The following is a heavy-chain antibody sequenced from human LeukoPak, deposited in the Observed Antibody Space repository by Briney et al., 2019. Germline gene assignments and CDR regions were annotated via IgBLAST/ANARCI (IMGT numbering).Heavy chain of an antibody. D-gene: IGHD6-19*01. CDR1: GGSISTYY. J-gene: IGHJ4*02. CDR3: ARGSGWYNY. CDR2: IYYSVST. Sequence: SETLSLTCTVSGGSISTYYWSWIRQPPGKGLEWIGYIYYSVSTSYNPSLKSRVTISVDTSKNRFSLKLSSVTAADTAVYYCARGSGWYNYWGQGTLVTVSS. V-gene: IGHV4-59*01.